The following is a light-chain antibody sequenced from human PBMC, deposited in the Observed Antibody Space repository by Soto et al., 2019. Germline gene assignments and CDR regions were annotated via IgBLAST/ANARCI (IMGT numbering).Light chain of an antibody. V-gene: IGKV1-5*03. Sequence: DIHITEAPSTLSASAGYRLTITCLASQSISSSLAWYQQKPGKAPKLLIYMASNLQSGVPSRFGGAGSGTEFTLTISSLQPDDFATYYCQQYNTYSPTFGQGTKVDI. CDR3: QQYNTYSPT. CDR1: QSISSS. CDR2: MAS. J-gene: IGKJ1*01.